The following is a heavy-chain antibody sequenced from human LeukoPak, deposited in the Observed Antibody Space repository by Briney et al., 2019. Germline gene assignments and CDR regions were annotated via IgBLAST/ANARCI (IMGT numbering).Heavy chain of an antibody. CDR3: ARYYDFWSGYYGKLRNGGFDP. Sequence: SETLSLTCTVSGGSISSYYWSWIRQPPGRGLEWIGYIYYSGSTNYNPSLKSRVTISVDTSKNQFSLKLSSVTAADTAVYYCARYYDFWSGYYGKLRNGGFDPWGQGTLVTVSS. J-gene: IGHJ5*02. V-gene: IGHV4-59*01. D-gene: IGHD3-3*01. CDR1: GGSISSYY. CDR2: IYYSGST.